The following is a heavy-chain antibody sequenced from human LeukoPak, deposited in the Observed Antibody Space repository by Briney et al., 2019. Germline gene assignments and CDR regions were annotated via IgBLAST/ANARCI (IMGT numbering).Heavy chain of an antibody. J-gene: IGHJ4*02. CDR2: ISSSGSTI. CDR3: AREDSSSWTH. Sequence: PGGSLRLSCAASGFTFSSYEMNWVRQAPGKGLEWVSYISSSGSTIYYADSVKGRFTISRDNAKNSLYLQMNSLRAEDTAVYYCAREDSSSWTHWGQGTLVTVSS. D-gene: IGHD6-13*01. CDR1: GFTFSSYE. V-gene: IGHV3-48*03.